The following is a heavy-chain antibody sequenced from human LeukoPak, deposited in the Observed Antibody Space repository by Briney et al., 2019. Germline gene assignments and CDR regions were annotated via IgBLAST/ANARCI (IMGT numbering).Heavy chain of an antibody. Sequence: QPGGSLRLSCAASGFTFSSYAMSWVRQAPGKGLEWVSAISGSGGSTYYADSVKGRFTISRGNSKNTLYLQMNSLRAEDTAVYYCVRTMVRGVISYYFDYWGQGTLVTVSS. D-gene: IGHD3-10*01. CDR2: ISGSGGST. V-gene: IGHV3-23*01. CDR1: GFTFSSYA. J-gene: IGHJ4*02. CDR3: VRTMVRGVISYYFDY.